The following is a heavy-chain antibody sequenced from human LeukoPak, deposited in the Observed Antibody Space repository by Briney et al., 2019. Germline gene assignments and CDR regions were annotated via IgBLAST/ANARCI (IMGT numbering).Heavy chain of an antibody. CDR3: AVVVPAAINLPFDY. V-gene: IGHV3-48*02. Sequence: GGSLRLSCAASGFTFSSYSMNWVRQAPGKGLEWVSYISSSSSTIYYADSVKGRFTISRDNAKNSLYLQMNSLRDEDTAVYYCAVVVPAAINLPFDYWGQGTLVTVSS. CDR2: ISSSSSTI. D-gene: IGHD2-2*01. J-gene: IGHJ4*02. CDR1: GFTFSSYS.